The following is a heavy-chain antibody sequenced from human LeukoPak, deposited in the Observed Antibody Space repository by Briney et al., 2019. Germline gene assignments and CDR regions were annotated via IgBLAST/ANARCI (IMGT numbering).Heavy chain of an antibody. CDR2: ITWDGGST. Sequence: GGSLRLSCAASGFIFDDYTMHWVRQVPGKGLEWVSLITWDGGSTFYADSVKGRFTISRDNNKNSLSLQMNSLRTEDTALYYCATERQKYFDYWGQGTLVTVSS. V-gene: IGHV3-43*01. J-gene: IGHJ4*02. CDR1: GFIFDDYT. CDR3: ATERQKYFDY.